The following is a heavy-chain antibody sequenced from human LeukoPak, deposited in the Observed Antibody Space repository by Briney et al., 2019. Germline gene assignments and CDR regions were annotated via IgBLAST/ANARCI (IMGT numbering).Heavy chain of an antibody. CDR3: ARDLYNWFDP. V-gene: IGHV4-61*02. J-gene: IGHJ5*02. CDR1: GGSISSGSYY. CDR2: IYTSGST. Sequence: SSETLSLTCTVSGGSISSGSYYWSWIRQPAGEGLEWIGRIYTSGSTNYNPSLKSRVTISVDTSKNQFSLKLSSVTAADTAVYYCARDLYNWFDPWGQGTLVTVSS.